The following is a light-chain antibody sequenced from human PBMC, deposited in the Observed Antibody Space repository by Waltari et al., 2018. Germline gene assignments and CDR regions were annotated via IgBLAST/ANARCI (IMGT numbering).Light chain of an antibody. CDR2: AAS. CDR1: QGVGTD. J-gene: IGKJ1*01. CDR3: QQYYDYPRT. V-gene: IGKV1-8*01. Sequence: AIRITQSPSSLSASTGDRVTISCRASQGVGTDLAWYQQKPGRAPNLLIYAASTLQSGVPSMFSGGGSGTDFTLTITCLQSEDFATYYCQQYYDYPRTFGQGTKVEIK.